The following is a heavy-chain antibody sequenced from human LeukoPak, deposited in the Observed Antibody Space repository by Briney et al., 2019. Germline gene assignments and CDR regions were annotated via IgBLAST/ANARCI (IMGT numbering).Heavy chain of an antibody. CDR1: GFTVCRNY. D-gene: IGHD3-22*01. V-gene: IGHV3-53*01. Sequence: QTGGSLRLSCAASGFTVCRNYMSWVRQAPGKGLEWVSVIYSGGSTYYADSVKGRFTISRDNSKNTLYLQMNSLRAEDTAVYYCASGRETYYSDRSGYLCEDYWGQGTLVTVSS. J-gene: IGHJ4*02. CDR2: IYSGGST. CDR3: ASGRETYYSDRSGYLCEDY.